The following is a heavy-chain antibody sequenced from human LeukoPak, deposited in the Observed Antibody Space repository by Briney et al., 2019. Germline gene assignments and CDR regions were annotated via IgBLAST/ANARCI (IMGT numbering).Heavy chain of an antibody. CDR3: ARAPQVPAAIADAFDI. J-gene: IGHJ3*02. CDR2: IYHSGST. D-gene: IGHD2-2*01. CDR1: GYSISSGYY. Sequence: SETLSLTCTVSGYSISSGYYWGWIRQPPGKGLEWIGSIYHSGSTYYNPSLKSRVTISVDTSKNQFSLKLSSVTAADTAVYYCARAPQVPAAIADAFDIWGQGTMVTVSS. V-gene: IGHV4-38-2*02.